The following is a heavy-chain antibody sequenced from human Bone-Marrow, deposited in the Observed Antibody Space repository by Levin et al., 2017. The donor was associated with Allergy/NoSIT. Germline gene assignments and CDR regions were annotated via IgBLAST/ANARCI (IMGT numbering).Heavy chain of an antibody. CDR1: DGSFRNYY. D-gene: IGHD1-20*01. Sequence: SETLSLTCAVYDGSFRNYYWSWIRQPPGKGLEWIGEINHRGNTNYNPSLKSRVTISIDTSKNQFSLKVTSVIVADTAAYYYARGKVNWFTSAAAYFQHWGQCTLVPVPS. CDR3: ARGKVNWFTSAAAYFQH. CDR2: INHRGNT. J-gene: IGHJ1*01. V-gene: IGHV4-34*01.